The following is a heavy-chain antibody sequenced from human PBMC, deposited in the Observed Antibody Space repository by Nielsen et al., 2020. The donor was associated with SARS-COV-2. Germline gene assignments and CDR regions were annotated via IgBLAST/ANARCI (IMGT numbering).Heavy chain of an antibody. Sequence: GESLKISCAASGFTFSSYAMSWVRQAPGKGLEWVSAISGSGGSTYYVDSVKGRFTISRDNSKNTLYLQMNSLRAEDTAVYYCAKEGTYGDYSDYWGQGTLVTVSS. CDR2: ISGSGGST. V-gene: IGHV3-23*01. CDR3: AKEGTYGDYSDY. J-gene: IGHJ4*02. CDR1: GFTFSSYA. D-gene: IGHD4-17*01.